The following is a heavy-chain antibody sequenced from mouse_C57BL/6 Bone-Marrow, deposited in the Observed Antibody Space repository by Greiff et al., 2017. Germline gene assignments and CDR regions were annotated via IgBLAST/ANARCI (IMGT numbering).Heavy chain of an antibody. CDR1: GFNIKDDY. V-gene: IGHV14-4*01. J-gene: IGHJ4*01. Sequence: EVKLVESGAELVRPGASVKLSCTASGFNIKDDYMHWVKQRPEQGLEWIGWIDPENGDTESASKFQGKATITANTSSNTAYLQRSSLTSEDPAVYYCTQAYYCNYPYWGQGTSVTVSS. D-gene: IGHD2-10*01. CDR3: TQAYYCNYPY. CDR2: IDPENGDT.